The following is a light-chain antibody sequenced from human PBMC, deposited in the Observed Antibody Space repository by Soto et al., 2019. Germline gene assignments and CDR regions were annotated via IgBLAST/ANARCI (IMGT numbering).Light chain of an antibody. J-gene: IGKJ2*01. V-gene: IGKV3-20*01. CDR2: GPS. CDR3: LQYDTSPPRYT. Sequence: EVVLTQSPGTLSLSPGERAALSCKASQSVSGRYIAWYQQKPGQAPRLLIFGPSSRATGIPDRFSGSGSGTDFTLTISSLEPEDFAVYYCLQYDTSPPRYTFGQGTKLEIK. CDR1: QSVSGRY.